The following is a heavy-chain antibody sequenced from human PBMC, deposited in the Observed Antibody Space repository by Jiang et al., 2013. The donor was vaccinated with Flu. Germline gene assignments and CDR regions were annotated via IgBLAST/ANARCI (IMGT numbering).Heavy chain of an antibody. CDR1: GFTFSDHY. CDR3: VWGSYRWRDDYYYGMDV. V-gene: IGHV3-72*01. CDR2: TRNKANSYTT. Sequence: LRLSCAASGFTFSDHYMDWVRQAPGKGLEWVGRTRNKANSYTTEYAASVKGRFTISRDDSKNSLYLQMNSLKTEDTAVYYCVWGSYRWRDDYYYGMDVWGQGTTVTVSS. D-gene: IGHD3-16*02. J-gene: IGHJ6*02.